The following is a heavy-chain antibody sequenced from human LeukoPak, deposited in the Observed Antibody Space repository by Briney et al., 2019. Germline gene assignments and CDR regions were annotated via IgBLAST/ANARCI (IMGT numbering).Heavy chain of an antibody. Sequence: ASVKVSCKASGGTFSSYAISWVRQAPGQGLEWMGGIIPIFGTANYAQKFQGRVTITTDESTSPAYMELSSLRSEDTAVYYCARVGYSYGYGFDYWGQGTLVTVSS. CDR1: GGTFSSYA. J-gene: IGHJ4*02. D-gene: IGHD5-18*01. V-gene: IGHV1-69*05. CDR3: ARVGYSYGYGFDY. CDR2: IIPIFGTA.